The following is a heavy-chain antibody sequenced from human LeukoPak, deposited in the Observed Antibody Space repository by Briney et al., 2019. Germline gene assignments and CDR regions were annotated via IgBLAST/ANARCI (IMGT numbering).Heavy chain of an antibody. J-gene: IGHJ4*02. Sequence: ASVKVSCKASGYTXTGYYIHWVRQAPGQGLEWMGWINPNSGTHYAQKFQGRVTMTRDTSISTAYMDLSRLTSDDTAVYFCASRDGPQGGFDYWGQGTLVTVSS. V-gene: IGHV1-2*02. CDR2: INPNSGT. CDR1: GYTXTGYY. CDR3: ASRDGPQGGFDY. D-gene: IGHD5-24*01.